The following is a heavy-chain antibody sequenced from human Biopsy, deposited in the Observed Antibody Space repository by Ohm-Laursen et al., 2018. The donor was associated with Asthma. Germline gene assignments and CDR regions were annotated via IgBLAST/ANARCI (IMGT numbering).Heavy chain of an antibody. Sequence: SLRLSCAASGFTFGDYWMSWVRQVPGKGLEWVANIKHDGSEKNHVDSLKGRFTISRDNAKNSLHLQMNSLRAEDTAVYYCARTFHFWSPYHAEHYQLWGQGTLVTVSS. CDR1: GFTFGDYW. CDR3: ARTFHFWSPYHAEHYQL. J-gene: IGHJ1*01. CDR2: IKHDGSEK. V-gene: IGHV3-7*01. D-gene: IGHD3-3*02.